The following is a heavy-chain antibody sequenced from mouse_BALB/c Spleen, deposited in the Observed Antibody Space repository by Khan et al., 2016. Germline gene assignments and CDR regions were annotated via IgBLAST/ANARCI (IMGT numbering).Heavy chain of an antibody. CDR1: GFNIKDTF. D-gene: IGHD2-2*01. V-gene: IGHV14-3*02. Sequence: VQLKQPGAELVKPGAPVKVPCTAPGFNIKDTFMHWVQQRPEQGLEWTGKIDPANGNSKYVPQFQGRASITADTSSTTADLQLSTLTSEEAAVYYCARAGYDRHYYVVDFWGRGASVTVSS. CDR2: IDPANGNS. J-gene: IGHJ4*01. CDR3: ARAGYDRHYYVVDF.